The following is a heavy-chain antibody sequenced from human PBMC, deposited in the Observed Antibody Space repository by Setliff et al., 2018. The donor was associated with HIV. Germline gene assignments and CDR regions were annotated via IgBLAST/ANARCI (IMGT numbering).Heavy chain of an antibody. CDR1: DSAMASYY. Sequence: PSETLSLTCTVSDSAMASYYWSWVRQSPGRGLEYIGYIDWTGKTDYNPSLKSRVTISLDTSGNQFSLKLSSVTAADTAVYYCARVPVVRATFDYWGQGTLVTVSS. V-gene: IGHV4-59*01. D-gene: IGHD3-10*01. CDR2: IDWTGKT. CDR3: ARVPVVRATFDY. J-gene: IGHJ4*02.